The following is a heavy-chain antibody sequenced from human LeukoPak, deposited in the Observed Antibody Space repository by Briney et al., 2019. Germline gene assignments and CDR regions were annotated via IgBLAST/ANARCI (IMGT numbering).Heavy chain of an antibody. CDR1: GFTFSDYY. V-gene: IGHV3-11*01. D-gene: IGHD3-22*01. CDR2: ISSSGSTI. J-gene: IGHJ3*02. Sequence: GGSLRLSCAASGFTFSDYYMSWIRQAPGKGLEWVSYISSSGSTIYYAGSVKGRFTISRDNAKNSLYLQMNSLRAEDTAVYYCAKDDSSGYYLVSGAFDIWGQGTMVTVSS. CDR3: AKDDSSGYYLVSGAFDI.